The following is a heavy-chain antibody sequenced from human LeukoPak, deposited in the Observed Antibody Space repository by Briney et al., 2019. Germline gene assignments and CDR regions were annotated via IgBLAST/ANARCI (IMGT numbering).Heavy chain of an antibody. Sequence: GGSVKVSCKASGYTFTGYYMRWVRQAPGQGLEWMGWINPNSGGTNYAQKFQGRVTMTRDTTTSTAYMDLSRLRSVDTAVYYCARSPHILTGENFDYWGQGTLVTVSS. V-gene: IGHV1-2*02. CDR2: INPNSGGT. CDR3: ARSPHILTGENFDY. J-gene: IGHJ4*02. D-gene: IGHD3-9*01. CDR1: GYTFTGYY.